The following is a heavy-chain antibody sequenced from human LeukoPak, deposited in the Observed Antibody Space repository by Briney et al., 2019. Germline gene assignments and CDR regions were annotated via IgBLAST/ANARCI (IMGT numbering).Heavy chain of an antibody. CDR2: MNPNSGNT. V-gene: IGHV1-8*01. CDR1: GYTFTSYD. D-gene: IGHD3-22*01. Sequence: ASVKVSCKASGYTFTSYDINWVRQATGQGLEWMGWMNPNSGNTGYAQKFQGRVTMTRNTSISTAYMELSSLRSEDTAVYYCARAPSYYYDSSGYLAPRDAFDIWGQGTMVTVSS. J-gene: IGHJ3*02. CDR3: ARAPSYYYDSSGYLAPRDAFDI.